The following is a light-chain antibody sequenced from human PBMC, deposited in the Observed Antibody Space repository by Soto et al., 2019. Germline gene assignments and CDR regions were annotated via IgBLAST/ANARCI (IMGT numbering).Light chain of an antibody. CDR3: QQYGSSPLT. J-gene: IGKJ4*01. Sequence: EIVLTQAPGTLSLSPGERATLSCRASQSVSSSYLAWYQQKSGQAPRLLIYGASSRATGIPDRFSGSGSGTDFTLTIRRLEPEDFAVYYCQQYGSSPLTFGGGTQVEIK. CDR1: QSVSSSY. V-gene: IGKV3-20*01. CDR2: GAS.